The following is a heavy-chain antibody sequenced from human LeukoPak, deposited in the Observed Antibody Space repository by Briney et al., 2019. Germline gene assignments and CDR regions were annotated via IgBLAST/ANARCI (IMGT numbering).Heavy chain of an antibody. J-gene: IGHJ4*02. D-gene: IGHD2-8*01. V-gene: IGHV3-23*01. CDR1: GFTFSSYG. Sequence: GGTLRLSCAASGFTFSSYGMSWVRQAPGKGLEWVSAISGSGGSTYYADSVKGRFTISRDNSKNTLYLQMNSLRAEDTAVYYCAKDGVLRPFDYWGQGTLVTVSS. CDR2: ISGSGGST. CDR3: AKDGVLRPFDY.